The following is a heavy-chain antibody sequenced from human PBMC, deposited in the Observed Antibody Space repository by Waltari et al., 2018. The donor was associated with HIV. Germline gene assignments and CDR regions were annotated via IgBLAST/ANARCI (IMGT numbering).Heavy chain of an antibody. V-gene: IGHV5-51*03. CDR1: GYGFTDYW. CDR2: IYPGDSDT. CDR3: AARTVTIPYDAFDI. J-gene: IGHJ3*02. Sequence: EVQLVQSGAEVKKPGESLKISCKASGYGFTDYWIGWVRKMPGKGLEWMGVIYPGDSDTRYSQSFQGQVTISVDKSINTAYLQWNSLKASDTAMYYCAARTVTIPYDAFDIWGQGTLVTVS. D-gene: IGHD4-17*01.